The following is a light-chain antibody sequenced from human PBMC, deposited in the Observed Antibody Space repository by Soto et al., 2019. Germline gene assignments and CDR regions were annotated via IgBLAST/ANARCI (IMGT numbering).Light chain of an antibody. Sequence: IQMSQSPSSVFSSIGDRVTITCRASQDISNLLAWYQQKPGKAPKLPIYGASTLQSGVPSRFSGSGSGTDFTLTISSLQPEDFATYFCQQADSFPLTFGQGTRLEIK. V-gene: IGKV1-12*01. J-gene: IGKJ5*01. CDR1: QDISNL. CDR2: GAS. CDR3: QQADSFPLT.